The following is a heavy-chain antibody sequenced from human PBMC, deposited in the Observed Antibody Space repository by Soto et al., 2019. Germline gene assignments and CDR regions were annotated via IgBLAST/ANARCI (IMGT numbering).Heavy chain of an antibody. V-gene: IGHV3-30*04. CDR2: ISYDGSNK. CDR1: GFTFSSYA. CDR3: AKDLEGGSGSYSGSYYYYGMDV. Sequence: QVQLVESGGGVVQPGRSLRLSCAASGFTFSSYAMHWVRQAPGKGLEWVAVISYDGSNKYYADSVKGRFTISRDNSKNTLYLQMNSLRAEDTAVYYCAKDLEGGSGSYSGSYYYYGMDVWGQGTTVTVSS. J-gene: IGHJ6*02. D-gene: IGHD1-26*01.